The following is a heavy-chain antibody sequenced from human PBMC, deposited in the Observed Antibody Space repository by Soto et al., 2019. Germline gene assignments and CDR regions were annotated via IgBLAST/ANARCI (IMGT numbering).Heavy chain of an antibody. CDR2: SKSKTDGGTI. CDR1: GFTFSNAW. Sequence: GGSLRLSCTASGFTFSNAWMNWVRQAPGKGLEWVGRSKSKTDGGTIDYAAPVKGRFTISRDDSKNALYLQMNSLKTEDTAVYYCATPGLAVAGSRGVFDIWGQGTMVTVSS. D-gene: IGHD6-19*01. CDR3: ATPGLAVAGSRGVFDI. V-gene: IGHV3-15*07. J-gene: IGHJ3*02.